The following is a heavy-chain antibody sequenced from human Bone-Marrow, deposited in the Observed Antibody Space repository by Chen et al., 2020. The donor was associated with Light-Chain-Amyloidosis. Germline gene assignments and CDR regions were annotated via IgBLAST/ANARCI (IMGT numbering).Heavy chain of an antibody. CDR3: ARGPLNYGYEFLDH. CDR1: GYTFTGYY. Sequence: QVQLAQSGAEVKKPGASVKVSCKASGYTFTGYYIHWVRQAPGQGLEWMGWINPNSGGTNYAQNFQGRVTMTRDTSISTAYMELSRLRFDDTAVYYCARGPLNYGYEFLDHWGQGTLVTVSS. V-gene: IGHV1-2*02. D-gene: IGHD5-18*01. CDR2: INPNSGGT. J-gene: IGHJ4*02.